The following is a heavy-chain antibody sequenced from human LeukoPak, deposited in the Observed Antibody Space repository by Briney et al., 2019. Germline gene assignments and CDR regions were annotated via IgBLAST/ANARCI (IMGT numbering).Heavy chain of an antibody. CDR3: ARWMATITPYFDY. V-gene: IGHV4-31*03. CDR1: GGSISSGGYY. J-gene: IGHJ4*02. Sequence: SETLSLTCTVSGGSISSGGYYWSWIRQHPGKGLEWIGYIYYSGSTYYNPSLKSRVTISVDTSKNQSSLKLSSVTAADTAVYYCARWMATITPYFDYWGQGTLVTVSS. CDR2: IYYSGST. D-gene: IGHD5-24*01.